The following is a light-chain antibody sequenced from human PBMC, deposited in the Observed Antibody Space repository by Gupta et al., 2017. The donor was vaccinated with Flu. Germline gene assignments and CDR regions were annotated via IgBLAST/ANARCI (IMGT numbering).Light chain of an antibody. V-gene: IGLV1-44*01. CDR1: SSNIGSNP. CDR2: NDN. CDR3: TTWDDSLNGPV. Sequence: SVLTQPPSPPGTPGPRITISCSGSSSNIGSNPVNWYQHLPGTAPKLIIYNDNQRPSGVPDRFSGSKSGTSASLAISGLQSEDEADYYCTTWDDSLNGPVFGGGTTLTVL. J-gene: IGLJ2*01.